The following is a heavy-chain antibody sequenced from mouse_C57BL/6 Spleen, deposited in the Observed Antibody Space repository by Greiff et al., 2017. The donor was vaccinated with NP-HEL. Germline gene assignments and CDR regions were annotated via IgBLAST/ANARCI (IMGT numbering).Heavy chain of an antibody. V-gene: IGHV5-12*01. CDR1: GFTFSDYY. Sequence: EVKVEESGGGLVQPGGSLKLSCAASGFTFSDYYMYWVRQTPEKRLEWVAYISNGGGSTYYPDTVKGRFTISRDNAKNTLYLQMSRLKSEDTAMYYCARRSPYYAMDYWGQGTSVTVSS. J-gene: IGHJ4*01. CDR3: ARRSPYYAMDY. CDR2: ISNGGGST.